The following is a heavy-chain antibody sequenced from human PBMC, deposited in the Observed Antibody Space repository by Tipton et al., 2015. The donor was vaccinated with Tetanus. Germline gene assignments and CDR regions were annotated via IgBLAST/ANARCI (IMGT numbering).Heavy chain of an antibody. Sequence: LRLSCATSGLSFSGYGLHWLRQAPGKGLEWIGYTYYSGSTYYNPSLKSRITISVHTSKNQFSLNLSSVTAADTAVYYCARANYYDVLTGSLFYYGLNVWGRGTTVTVSS. CDR1: GLSFSGYGLH. D-gene: IGHD3-9*01. CDR3: ARANYYDVLTGSLFYYGLNV. J-gene: IGHJ6*02. CDR2: TYYSGST. V-gene: IGHV4-30-4*08.